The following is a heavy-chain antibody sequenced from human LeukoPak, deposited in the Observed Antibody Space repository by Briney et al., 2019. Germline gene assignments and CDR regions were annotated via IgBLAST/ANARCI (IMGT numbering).Heavy chain of an antibody. J-gene: IGHJ3*02. D-gene: IGHD4-23*01. CDR2: ISGSGGST. Sequence: GGSLRLSCAASGFAFSSYAMSWVRQAPGKGLECVSDISGSGGSTYYADSVKGRFTISRDNAKNSLYLQMKSLRDEDTAVYYCAREDGGKADIWGQGTMVTVSS. CDR3: AREDGGKADI. CDR1: GFAFSSYA. V-gene: IGHV3-23*01.